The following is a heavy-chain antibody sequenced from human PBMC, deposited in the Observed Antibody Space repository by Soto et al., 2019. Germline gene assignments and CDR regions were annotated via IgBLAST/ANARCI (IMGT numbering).Heavy chain of an antibody. CDR3: ARGGSLSGDACYCDMDV. CDR1: GGSFSGYY. J-gene: IGHJ6*03. CDR2: INHSGRT. Sequence: QVQLQQWGAGLLKPSETLSLTCAVYGGSFSGYYWSWIRQPPGKGLERNGEINHSGRTNYNPSIKRQVTISVDTSKKQLSLKLSSVTAADTTVYYCARGGSLSGDACYCDMDVWGKGTTVTVSS. D-gene: IGHD2-21*01. V-gene: IGHV4-34*01.